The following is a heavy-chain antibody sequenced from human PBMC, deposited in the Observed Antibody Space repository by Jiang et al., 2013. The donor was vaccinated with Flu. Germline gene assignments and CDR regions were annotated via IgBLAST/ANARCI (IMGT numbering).Heavy chain of an antibody. V-gene: IGHV1-8*01. D-gene: IGHD3-22*01. CDR3: ARAPYYYDSSGYYFDY. CDR2: MNPNSGNT. Sequence: GAEVKKPGASVKVSCKASGYTFTSYDINWVRQATGQGLEWMGWMNPNSGNTGHAQKFQGRVTMTRNTSISTAYMELSSLRSEDTAVYYCARAPYYYDSSGYYFDYWGQGTLVTVSS. J-gene: IGHJ4*02. CDR1: GYTFTSYD.